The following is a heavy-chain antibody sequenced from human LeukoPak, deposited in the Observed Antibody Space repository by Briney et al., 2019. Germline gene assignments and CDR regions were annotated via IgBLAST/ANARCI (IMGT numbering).Heavy chain of an antibody. CDR1: GGSISSYY. V-gene: IGHV4-59*08. D-gene: IGHD1-26*01. CDR3: ARSDGGRSDY. CDR2: IYYSGST. Sequence: SETLSLTCTVSGGSISSYYWSWIRQPPGKGLEWIVYIYYSGSTNYNPSLRSRVTISVDTSKNQFSLKLSSVTAADTAVYYCARSDGGRSDYWGQGTLVTVSS. J-gene: IGHJ4*02.